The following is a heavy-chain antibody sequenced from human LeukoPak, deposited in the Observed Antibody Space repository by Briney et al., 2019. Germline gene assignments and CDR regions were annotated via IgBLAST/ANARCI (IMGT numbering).Heavy chain of an antibody. D-gene: IGHD2-15*01. J-gene: IGHJ3*02. CDR3: AKDKRGVAVFDI. V-gene: IGHV3-23*01. CDR2: ISGSGGST. CDR1: GFTFSSYA. Sequence: PGGSLRLSCAASGFTFSSYAMSWVGQAPGKGLEWGSAISGSGGSTYYAYSVYGRFTISRDNSNNTLYLQMYSLRAEDTAVYYCAKDKRGVAVFDIWGQGTMVTVSS.